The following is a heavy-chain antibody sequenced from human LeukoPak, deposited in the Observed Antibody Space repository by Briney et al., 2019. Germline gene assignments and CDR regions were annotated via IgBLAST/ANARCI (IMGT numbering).Heavy chain of an antibody. J-gene: IGHJ4*02. D-gene: IGHD4-11*01. V-gene: IGHV1-69*13. Sequence: GASVKVSCKASGGTFSSYATSWVRQAPGQGLEWMGGIIPIFGTANYAQKFQGRVTITADESTSTAYMELSSLRSEDTAVYYCARDLWENSKGRKRGWDYWGQGTLVTVSS. CDR1: GGTFSSYA. CDR2: IIPIFGTA. CDR3: ARDLWENSKGRKRGWDY.